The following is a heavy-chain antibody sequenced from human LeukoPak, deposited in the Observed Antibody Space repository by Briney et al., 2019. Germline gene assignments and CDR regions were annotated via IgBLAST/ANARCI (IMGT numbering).Heavy chain of an antibody. J-gene: IGHJ4*02. CDR3: ARDAPMYYYGSGSYPLDY. V-gene: IGHV3-21*01. Sequence: PGGSLRLSCAASGFTFSSYSMKWVRQAPGKGLERVSSISSSSSYIYYADSVKGRFTISRDNAKNSLYLQMNSLRAEDTAVYYCARDAPMYYYGSGSYPLDYWGQGTLVTVSS. CDR1: GFTFSSYS. D-gene: IGHD3-10*01. CDR2: ISSSSSYI.